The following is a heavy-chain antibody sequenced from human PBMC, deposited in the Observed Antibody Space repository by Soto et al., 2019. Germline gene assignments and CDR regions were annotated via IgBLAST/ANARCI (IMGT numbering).Heavy chain of an antibody. CDR2: IIPAFGSP. V-gene: IGHV1-69*01. J-gene: IGHJ4*03. D-gene: IGHD5-12*01. CDR3: ARAEVATTYVHF. Sequence: QVQLVQSGAEVKKPGSSVKVSCKASGGTFSTYSIDWVRQAPGQGLEWMGGIIPAFGSPNYAQRFQGRVTITADESTSAAYMELSSLRSDDTAVDYCARAEVATTYVHFGGHGALVNVSS. CDR1: GGTFSTYS.